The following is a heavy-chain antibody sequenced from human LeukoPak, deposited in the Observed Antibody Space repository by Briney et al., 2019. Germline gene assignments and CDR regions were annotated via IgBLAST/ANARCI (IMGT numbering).Heavy chain of an antibody. Sequence: GGSLRLSCAASGFTSSNYAMSWVRQAPGKGLEWVSTINGYGSNTYYADSVKGRFSISRDNSNNTLSLQMNSLRAEDTAVYYCAKVPDYDFWNEISSSFDYWGQGTLVTVSS. CDR3: AKVPDYDFWNEISSSFDY. J-gene: IGHJ4*02. CDR2: INGYGSNT. D-gene: IGHD3-3*01. CDR1: GFTSSNYA. V-gene: IGHV3-23*01.